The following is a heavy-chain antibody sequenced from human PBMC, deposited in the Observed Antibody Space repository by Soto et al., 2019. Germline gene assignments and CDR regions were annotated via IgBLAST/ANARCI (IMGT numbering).Heavy chain of an antibody. CDR2: ISYDGSNK. CDR3: ARVDGQQWMVQEFHYYDYYGMDV. V-gene: IGHV3-30-3*01. D-gene: IGHD6-19*01. Sequence: WLSQRLFCTAAGFNCSSYAMHCISKTPGKGLEWVAVISYDGSNKYYADSVKGRFTISRDNSKNTLYLQMNSLRAEDTAVYYCARVDGQQWMVQEFHYYDYYGMDVWVQGTTVTVSS. J-gene: IGHJ6*02. CDR1: GFNCSSYA.